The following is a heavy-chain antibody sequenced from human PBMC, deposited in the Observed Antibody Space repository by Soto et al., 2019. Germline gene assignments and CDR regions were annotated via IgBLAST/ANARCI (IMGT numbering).Heavy chain of an antibody. V-gene: IGHV1-69*04. CDR1: GGTFSSYT. D-gene: IGHD2-2*03. Sequence: GASVKVSCKASGGTFSSYTISWVRQAPGQGLEWMGRIIPILGIANYAQKFQGRVTITADKSTSTAYMELSSLRSEDTAVYYCARDPYLRMDIVVVPAASELLDVWGQGTTVTVSS. J-gene: IGHJ6*02. CDR2: IIPILGIA. CDR3: ARDPYLRMDIVVVPAASELLDV.